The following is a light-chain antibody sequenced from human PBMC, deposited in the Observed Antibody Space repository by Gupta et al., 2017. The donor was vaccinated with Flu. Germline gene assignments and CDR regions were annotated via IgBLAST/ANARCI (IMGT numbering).Light chain of an antibody. V-gene: IGLV6-57*01. CDR3: HSEDSSFQV. CDR1: SGSIASNF. Sequence: NFMLTQPHSVSESPGQTVIISCTRSSGSIASNFVQWYQQRPGSSPSIVIYEDKQKPSGVPDRFSGSIDGSSNSAALTRSGVKAEDDDYYFCHSEDSSFQVFGGGTKLTVL. J-gene: IGLJ3*02. CDR2: EDK.